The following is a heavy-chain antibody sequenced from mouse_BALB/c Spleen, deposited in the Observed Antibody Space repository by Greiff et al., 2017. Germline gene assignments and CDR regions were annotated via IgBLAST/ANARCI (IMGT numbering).Heavy chain of an antibody. CDR2: INRSNGGT. CDR3: ARGYGSYGAWLAY. Sequence: QVQLQQSGAELVRPGGSVKLSCTASGYTFTSYWMHWIRQRPEQGLERIGEINRSNGGTNYNEKFKSRTTLTEDKSYSTAYMQLSSLTAEDAAVYDCARGYGSYGAWLAYWGQGTLVTVSS. J-gene: IGHJ3*01. V-gene: IGHV1S81*02. D-gene: IGHD2-1*01. CDR1: GYTFTSYW.